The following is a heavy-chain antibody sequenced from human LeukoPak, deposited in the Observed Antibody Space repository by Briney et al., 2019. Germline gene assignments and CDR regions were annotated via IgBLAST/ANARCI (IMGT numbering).Heavy chain of an antibody. V-gene: IGHV3-30*02. CDR2: IRYDGSNK. CDR1: GFTFSSYG. D-gene: IGHD3-22*01. Sequence: GGSLRLSCAASGFTFSSYGMHWVRQAPGKGLEWVAFIRYDGSNKYYADSVKGRFTISRDNSKNTLYLQMNSLRAEDTAVYYCAKDRPYYYDSSGYQEYDAFDIWGQGTMVTVSS. CDR3: AKDRPYYYDSSGYQEYDAFDI. J-gene: IGHJ3*02.